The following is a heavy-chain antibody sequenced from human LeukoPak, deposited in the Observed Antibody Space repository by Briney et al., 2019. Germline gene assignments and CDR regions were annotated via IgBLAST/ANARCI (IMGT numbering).Heavy chain of an antibody. J-gene: IGHJ4*02. CDR1: GDSISTYY. V-gene: IGHV4-59*08. CDR3: ARSAPEFFDY. Sequence: SETLSLTCTVSGDSISTYYWTWIRQSPGKGLEWIGYINYSGSTNYNPSLKSRVTISVDTPKNQFSLKLSSVTAADTAVYYCARSAPEFFDYWGQGTLVTVSS. CDR2: INYSGST. D-gene: IGHD3-10*01.